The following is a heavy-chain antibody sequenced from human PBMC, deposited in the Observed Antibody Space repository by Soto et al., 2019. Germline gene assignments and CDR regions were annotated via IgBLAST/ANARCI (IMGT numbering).Heavy chain of an antibody. J-gene: IGHJ4*02. CDR1: GYTFTSYA. CDR3: ARGVWNYYDSSGYYPDY. Sequence: GASVKDSCKASGYTFTSYAMHWVRQAPGQRLEWMGWINAGNGNTKYSQKFQGRVTISRDTSASTAYMELSSLRSEDTAVYYCARGVWNYYDSSGYYPDYWGQGTLVTVSS. D-gene: IGHD3-22*01. V-gene: IGHV1-3*01. CDR2: INAGNGNT.